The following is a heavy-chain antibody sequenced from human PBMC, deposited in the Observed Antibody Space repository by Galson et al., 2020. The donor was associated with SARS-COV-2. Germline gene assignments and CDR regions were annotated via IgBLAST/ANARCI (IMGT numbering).Heavy chain of an antibody. CDR3: AREDATHYDFWSGLPYYYFDY. J-gene: IGHJ4*02. V-gene: IGHV4-38-2*02. CDR1: GYSISSGYY. Sequence: SETLSLTCTVSGYSISSGYYCGWIRQPPGKGLEWIGSIYHSGSTYYNQSLKSRVTISVDTSKNQFSLKLSSVTAADTAVYYCAREDATHYDFWSGLPYYYFDYWGQGTLVTVSS. D-gene: IGHD3-3*01. CDR2: IYHSGST.